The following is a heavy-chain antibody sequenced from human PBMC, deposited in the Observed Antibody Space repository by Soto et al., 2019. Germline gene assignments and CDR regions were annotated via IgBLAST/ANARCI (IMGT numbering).Heavy chain of an antibody. CDR1: GGIFSKYV. CDR3: ATSSRNHCRGDTCYENWFDP. Sequence: QVHLVQSGAEVKKPGSSVKLSCKASGGIFSKYVISWARQAPGQGLEWLGGIIPMFATRNYAQRFQGRLTITADEPTSTAYMEFSTLTSEDTAVYYCATSSRNHCRGDTCYENWFDPWGQGTLVTVSS. V-gene: IGHV1-69*12. J-gene: IGHJ5*02. CDR2: IIPMFATR. D-gene: IGHD2-21*02.